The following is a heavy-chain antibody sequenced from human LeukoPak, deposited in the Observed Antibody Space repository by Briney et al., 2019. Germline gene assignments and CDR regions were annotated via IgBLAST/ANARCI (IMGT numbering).Heavy chain of an antibody. D-gene: IGHD6-13*01. J-gene: IGHJ4*02. CDR2: IYYSGVT. V-gene: IGHV4-59*08. CDR3: ARQSPAAAGQGFDY. Sequence: PSETLSLTCSVSGGSITGYYWSWIRQPPGKGLEWIGYIYYSGVTNYNPSLKSRVTISVDTSKNQFSLNLSSVTATDTAVYYCARQSPAAAGQGFDYWGQGALVTVSS. CDR1: GGSITGYY.